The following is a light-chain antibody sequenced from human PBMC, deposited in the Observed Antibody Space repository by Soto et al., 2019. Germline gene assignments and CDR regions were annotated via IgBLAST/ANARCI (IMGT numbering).Light chain of an antibody. CDR1: SGSIATNY. J-gene: IGLJ2*01. V-gene: IGLV6-57*01. CDR3: QSYDTTNHVV. CDR2: AHD. Sequence: NFMLTQPHSVSESPGKTVTISCTRSSGSIATNYVQWYQQRPGSCPTTLIYAHDQRPSGVPDRFSGSIDSSSNSASLTISGLKTEDEADYYCQSYDTTNHVVFGGGTKLTVL.